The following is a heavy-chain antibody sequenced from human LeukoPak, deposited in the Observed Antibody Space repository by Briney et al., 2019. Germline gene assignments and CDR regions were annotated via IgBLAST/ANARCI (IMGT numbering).Heavy chain of an antibody. CDR1: GGNFSSYA. CDR3: ARDVELDRRFATPLDY. J-gene: IGHJ4*02. CDR2: IVPILGSV. D-gene: IGHD1-1*01. V-gene: IGHV1-69*11. Sequence: ASVRVSCKASGGNFSSYAISWVRQAPGQGPEWMGTIVPILGSVTYAQNFKGRVRITADESKTTAYMELNSLRSEDTAVYYCARDVELDRRFATPLDYWGQGTLVTVST.